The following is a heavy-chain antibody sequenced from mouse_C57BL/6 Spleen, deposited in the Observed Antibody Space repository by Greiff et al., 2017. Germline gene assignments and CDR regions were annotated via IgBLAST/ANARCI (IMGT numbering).Heavy chain of an antibody. D-gene: IGHD2-1*01. CDR1: GYTFTSYW. CDR3: ASGSVGNPAWFAY. J-gene: IGHJ3*01. V-gene: IGHV1-64*01. Sequence: VQLQQPGAELVKPGASVKLSCKASGYTFTSYWMHWVKQRPGQGLEWIGMIHPNSGSTNYNEKFKRKATLTVDKSSSPAYMQLSSLTSEDSAVYYGASGSVGNPAWFAYWGQGTLVTVSA. CDR2: IHPNSGST.